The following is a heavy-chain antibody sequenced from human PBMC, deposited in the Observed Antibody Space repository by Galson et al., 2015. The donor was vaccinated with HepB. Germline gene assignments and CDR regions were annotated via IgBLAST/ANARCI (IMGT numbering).Heavy chain of an antibody. Sequence: SLRLSCAASGFTFSTYTMTWVRQAPGKGLEWVSSISSSSTYIYYADSVTGRFTISRDNAKNSLFLHMDSLRAEDTAVYYCARDGRSYYWGQGPLVPVSS. J-gene: IGHJ4*02. CDR1: GFTFSTYT. CDR2: ISSSSTYI. CDR3: ARDGRSYY. D-gene: IGHD3-3*01. V-gene: IGHV3-21*01.